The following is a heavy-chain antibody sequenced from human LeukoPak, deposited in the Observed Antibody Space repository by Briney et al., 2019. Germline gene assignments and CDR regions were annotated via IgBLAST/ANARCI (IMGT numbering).Heavy chain of an antibody. J-gene: IGHJ4*02. D-gene: IGHD1-26*01. CDR2: ITLYNGNT. CDR1: AYTFTYCS. V-gene: IGHV1-45*02. Sequence: ASVKVSCKASAYTFTYCSLHWLQQAPGQGLERMRWITLYNGNTNYAKKFQGRVTITRDMSLRTAYIELSSLRSEDSAVYYWASRPYRAYSGSATFDYWGQGTLVTVSS. CDR3: ASRPYRAYSGSATFDY.